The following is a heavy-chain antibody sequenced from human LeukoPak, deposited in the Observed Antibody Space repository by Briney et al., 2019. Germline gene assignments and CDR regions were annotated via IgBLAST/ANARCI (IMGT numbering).Heavy chain of an antibody. CDR3: VAGGFQYTFAI. J-gene: IGHJ3*02. CDR2: IATRRTSI. V-gene: IGHV3-21*01. CDR1: GFIFNDYA. D-gene: IGHD5-12*01. Sequence: PGGSLRLSWVASGFIFNDYALHWVRQAPAKGLEWVSSIATRRTSIYYADSVKGRFTISRDNAKNALYLQMNSLRSEDTAVYYCVAGGFQYTFAIGGQGTRVTVSS.